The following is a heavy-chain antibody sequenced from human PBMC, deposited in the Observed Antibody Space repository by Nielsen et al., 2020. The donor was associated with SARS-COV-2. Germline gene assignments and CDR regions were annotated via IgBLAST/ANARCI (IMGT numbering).Heavy chain of an antibody. D-gene: IGHD3-16*01. CDR2: INSDGSST. CDR1: AFTFSTYW. Sequence: GGSLRLSCSASAFTFSTYWMHWVHQAPGKGLVWVSRINSDGSSTSYADSVKGRFTISRDNAKNTLYLQMNSLRAEDTAVYYCVRGLQVPNGLAHRWGQGTLVTVSS. J-gene: IGHJ4*02. V-gene: IGHV3-74*01. CDR3: VRGLQVPNGLAHR.